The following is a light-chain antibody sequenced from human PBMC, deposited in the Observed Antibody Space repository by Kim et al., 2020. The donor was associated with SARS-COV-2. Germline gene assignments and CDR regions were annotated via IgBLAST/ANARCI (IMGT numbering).Light chain of an antibody. CDR3: NCRDSSGNHLV. CDR1: SLRNYY. Sequence: SSELTQDPAVSVALGQTVRITCQGDSLRNYYASWYQQKPGQAPVFVIYGENNRPSGIPDRFSGSFSGNTASLTITGAQAEDEAHYYCNCRDSSGNHLVFGGGTQLTVL. J-gene: IGLJ2*01. CDR2: GEN. V-gene: IGLV3-19*01.